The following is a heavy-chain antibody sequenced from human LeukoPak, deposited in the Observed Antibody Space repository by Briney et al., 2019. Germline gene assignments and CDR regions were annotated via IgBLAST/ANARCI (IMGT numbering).Heavy chain of an antibody. D-gene: IGHD3-3*02. Sequence: GGSLRLSCAASEFTVSTNYMNWVRQAPGKGLEWVSAIYSGGTTYYADSVKGRFTISRDTSKNTLYLQMNSLRAEDTAVYYCARTLADAFDIWGQGTMVTVSS. CDR2: IYSGGTT. J-gene: IGHJ3*02. CDR3: ARTLADAFDI. CDR1: EFTVSTNY. V-gene: IGHV3-66*01.